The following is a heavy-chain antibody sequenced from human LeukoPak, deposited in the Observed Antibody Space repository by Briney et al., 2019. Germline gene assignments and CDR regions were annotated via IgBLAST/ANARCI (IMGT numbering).Heavy chain of an antibody. D-gene: IGHD1-26*01. CDR1: GYTFTSYG. CDR2: ISAYNGNT. Sequence: ASAKVSCKASGYTFTSYGISWVRQAPGQGLEWMGWISAYNGNTNYAQKLQGRVTMTTDTSTSTAYMELRSLRSDDTAVYYCARGLGSYYITDFDYWGQGTLVTVSS. V-gene: IGHV1-18*01. J-gene: IGHJ4*02. CDR3: ARGLGSYYITDFDY.